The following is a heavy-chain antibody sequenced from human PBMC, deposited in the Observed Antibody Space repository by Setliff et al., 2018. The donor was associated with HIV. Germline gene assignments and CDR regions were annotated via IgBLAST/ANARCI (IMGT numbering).Heavy chain of an antibody. CDR3: AGTLTYSVLAYNWFDP. CDR1: GGSFGVYR. Sequence: SETLSLTCTISGGSFGVYRWSWIRQSAGRGLEWIGYIYTSGSTDYNPTLRSRVTISVDTSKNQFSLHLRSVTAADTAMYSCAGTLTYSVLAYNWFDPWGRGTLV. CDR2: IYTSGST. J-gene: IGHJ5*02. V-gene: IGHV4-4*07. D-gene: IGHD2-21*01.